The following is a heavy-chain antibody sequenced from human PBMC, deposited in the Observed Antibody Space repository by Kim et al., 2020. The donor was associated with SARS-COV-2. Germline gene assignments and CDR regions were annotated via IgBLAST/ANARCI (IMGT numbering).Heavy chain of an antibody. J-gene: IGHJ5*02. Sequence: GSLRLSCAASGFTFSDHYMDWVRQAPGKGLEWVGRTRNKANSYTTEYAASVKGRFTISRDDSKNSLYLQMNSLKTEDTAVYYWARDPTPDGDGWFDPWGQGTLVTVSS. CDR1: GFTFSDHY. V-gene: IGHV3-72*01. CDR2: TRNKANSYTT. D-gene: IGHD4-17*01. CDR3: ARDPTPDGDGWFDP.